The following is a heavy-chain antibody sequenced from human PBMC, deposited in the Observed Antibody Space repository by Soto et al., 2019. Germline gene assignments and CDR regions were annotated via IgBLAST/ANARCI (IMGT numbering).Heavy chain of an antibody. Sequence: QVQLVESGGGVVQPGRSLRLSCAASGFTFSSYAMHWVRQAPGKGLEWVAVISYDGSNKYYADSVKGRFTISRDNSKNTLYLQMNSLRAEDTAVYYCARDGGNGYNPYYFDYWAREPWSPSPQ. D-gene: IGHD5-12*01. CDR2: ISYDGSNK. V-gene: IGHV3-30-3*01. CDR1: GFTFSSYA. CDR3: ARDGGNGYNPYYFDY. J-gene: IGHJ4*02.